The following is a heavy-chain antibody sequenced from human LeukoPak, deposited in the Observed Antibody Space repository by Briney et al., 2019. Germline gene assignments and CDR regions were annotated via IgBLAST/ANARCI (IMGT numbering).Heavy chain of an antibody. CDR2: IYYSGST. V-gene: IGHV4-59*01. D-gene: IGHD2-2*01. Sequence: SETLSLTCTVSGGSISSYYWSWIRQPPGKGLEWIGYIYYSGSTNYNPSLKSRVTISVDTSKNQFSLKLSSVTAADTAVYYCARAGDIVVVPAAIRAFGIWGQGTMVTVSS. CDR3: ARAGDIVVVPAAIRAFGI. J-gene: IGHJ3*02. CDR1: GGSISSYY.